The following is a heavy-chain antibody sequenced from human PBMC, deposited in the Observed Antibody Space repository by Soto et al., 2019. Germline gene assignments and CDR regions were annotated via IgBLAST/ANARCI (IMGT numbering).Heavy chain of an antibody. CDR2: IKQDGSGN. J-gene: IGHJ4*02. Sequence: GLLSLWGGAAWVTSINFGGSRISQNPGKGLEWVANIKQDGSGNYYVDSVRGRFTISRDNAKNSLYLQMNSLRAEDTAVYYCVRDFEVRYGYAAFDFRGQRTSVPVS. CDR1: WVTSINFG. D-gene: IGHD5-18*01. V-gene: IGHV3-7*03. CDR3: VRDFEVRYGYAAFDF.